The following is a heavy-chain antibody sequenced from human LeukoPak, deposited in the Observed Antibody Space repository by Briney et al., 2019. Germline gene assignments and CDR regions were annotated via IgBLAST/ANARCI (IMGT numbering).Heavy chain of an antibody. CDR2: ISSSSSYI. J-gene: IGHJ4*02. D-gene: IGHD2-2*01. CDR3: ARDHSIVVVPAAMFVPFDY. Sequence: PGGSLRLSCAASGFTFSSYSMNWVRQAPGEGLEWVSSISSSSSYIYYADSVKGRFTISRDNAKNSLYLQMNSLRAEDTAVYYCARDHSIVVVPAAMFVPFDYWGQGTLVTVSS. V-gene: IGHV3-21*01. CDR1: GFTFSSYS.